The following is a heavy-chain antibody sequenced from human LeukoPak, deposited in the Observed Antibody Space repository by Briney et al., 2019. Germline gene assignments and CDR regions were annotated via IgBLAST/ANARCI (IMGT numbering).Heavy chain of an antibody. V-gene: IGHV3-23*01. J-gene: IGHJ4*02. Sequence: PGGSLRLSCAASGFTFSNYWMSWVRQAPGKGLEWVSAISGSGGSTYYADSVKGRFTISRDNSKNTLYLQMNSLRAEDTAVYYCAKSGAAAGTGGYWGQGTLVTVSS. CDR2: ISGSGGST. CDR3: AKSGAAAGTGGY. CDR1: GFTFSNYW. D-gene: IGHD6-13*01.